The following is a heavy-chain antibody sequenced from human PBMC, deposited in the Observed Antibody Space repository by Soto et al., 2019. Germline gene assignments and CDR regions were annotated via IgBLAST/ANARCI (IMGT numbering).Heavy chain of an antibody. V-gene: IGHV3-21*01. D-gene: IGHD5-12*01. CDR3: ARDWRVSGYSGYDPFDY. J-gene: IGHJ4*02. CDR2: ISSSSSYI. Sequence: PGGSLRLSCAASGFTFSSYSMNWVRQAPGKGLEWVSSISSSSSYIYYADSVKGRFTISRDNAKNSLYLQMNSLRAEDTAVYYCARDWRVSGYSGYDPFDYWGQGTLVTVSS. CDR1: GFTFSSYS.